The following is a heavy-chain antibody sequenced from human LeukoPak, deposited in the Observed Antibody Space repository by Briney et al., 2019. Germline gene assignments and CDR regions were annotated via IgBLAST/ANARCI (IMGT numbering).Heavy chain of an antibody. CDR2: INHSGST. J-gene: IGHJ6*02. D-gene: IGHD3/OR15-3a*01. CDR1: GGSFSGYY. CDR3: ARGGLVIPTAYYYGMDV. V-gene: IGHV4-34*01. Sequence: SETLSLTCAVYGGSFSGYYWSWIRQPPGKGLEWIGEINHSGSTNYNPSLKSRVTISVDTSKNQFSLKLSSVTAADTAVYYCARGGLVIPTAYYYGMDVWGQGTTVTVSS.